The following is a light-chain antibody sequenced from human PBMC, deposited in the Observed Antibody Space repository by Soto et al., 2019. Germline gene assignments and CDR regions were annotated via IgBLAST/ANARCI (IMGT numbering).Light chain of an antibody. J-gene: IGLJ1*01. CDR2: EVS. CDR1: SSDVGFYNY. Sequence: QYVLTQPASVSWSPGQSITISCTGTSSDVGFYNYVSWYQQHPGKAPKLMIYEVSNRPSGVSNRFSGSKSGNTASLTISGLQAEDAADYYCSSYRSSSTLYVFGTGTKVTVL. V-gene: IGLV2-14*01. CDR3: SSYRSSSTLYV.